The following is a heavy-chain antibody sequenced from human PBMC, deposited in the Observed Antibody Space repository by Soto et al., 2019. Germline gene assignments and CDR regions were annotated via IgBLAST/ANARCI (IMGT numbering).Heavy chain of an antibody. CDR1: GGSISSGDYY. J-gene: IGHJ4*02. CDR2: IYYSGST. CDR3: ARGFWEWSYYFDY. Sequence: SETLSLTCTVSGGSISSGDYYWSWIRQPPGKGLEWIGYIYYSGSTYYNPSLKSRVTISVDTSKNQFSLKLSSVTAADTAVYYCARGFWEWSYYFDYWGQGTLVTVSS. V-gene: IGHV4-30-4*01. D-gene: IGHD3-3*01.